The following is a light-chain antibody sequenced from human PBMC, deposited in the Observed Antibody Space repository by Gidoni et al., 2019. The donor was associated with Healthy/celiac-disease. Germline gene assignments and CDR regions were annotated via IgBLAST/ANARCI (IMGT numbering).Light chain of an antibody. CDR1: QGISSY. Sequence: AIRMTQSPSSFSASTGDRVTITCRASQGISSYLAWYQQKPVKAPKLLIYAASTLQSGVPSRFSGSGSGTDFTLTISCLQSEDFATYYCQQYYSYPCSFGQXTKLEIK. V-gene: IGKV1-8*01. CDR3: QQYYSYPCS. J-gene: IGKJ2*04. CDR2: AAS.